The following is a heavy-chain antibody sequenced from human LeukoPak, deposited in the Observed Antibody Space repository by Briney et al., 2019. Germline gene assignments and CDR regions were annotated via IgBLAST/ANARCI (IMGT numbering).Heavy chain of an antibody. J-gene: IGHJ5*02. V-gene: IGHV4-59*01. CDR3: ASSPYDFWSGYFFPINWFDP. Sequence: PSETLSLTCTVSGGSISSYYWSWIRQPPGKGLEWIGYTYYSGSTNYNPSLKSRVTISVDTSKNQFSLKLSSVTAADTAVYYCASSPYDFWSGYFFPINWFDPWGQGTLVTVSS. CDR2: TYYSGST. CDR1: GGSISSYY. D-gene: IGHD3-3*01.